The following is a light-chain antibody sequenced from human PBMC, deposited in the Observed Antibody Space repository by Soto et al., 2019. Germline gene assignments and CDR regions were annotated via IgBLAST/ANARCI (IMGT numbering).Light chain of an antibody. J-gene: IGLJ1*01. Sequence: ALTQPASVSGSPGQSITISCTGTSSDVGGYNYVSWYQQHPGKAPKLMIYDVSNRPSGVSNRFSGSKSGNTASLTISGLQAEDEADYYCSSYTSSSLWVFGTGTKVTVL. V-gene: IGLV2-14*01. CDR1: SSDVGGYNY. CDR2: DVS. CDR3: SSYTSSSLWV.